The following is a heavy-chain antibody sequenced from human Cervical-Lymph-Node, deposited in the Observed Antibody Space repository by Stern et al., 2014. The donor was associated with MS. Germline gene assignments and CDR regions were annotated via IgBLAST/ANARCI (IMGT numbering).Heavy chain of an antibody. J-gene: IGHJ6*02. Sequence: QDQLVESGGGVVQPGRSLRLSCAASGFTFSSYGMHWVRQAPGTGLEWVTLISYDGSNEYYADSVKGRFTISRDNAKNTVYLQMNSLRPEDTAVYYCARPRRPYFFRGNHHYYGMDVWGQGTRVSVSS. D-gene: IGHD2/OR15-2a*01. CDR3: ARPRRPYFFRGNHHYYGMDV. CDR2: ISYDGSNE. V-gene: IGHV3-30*03. CDR1: GFTFSSYG.